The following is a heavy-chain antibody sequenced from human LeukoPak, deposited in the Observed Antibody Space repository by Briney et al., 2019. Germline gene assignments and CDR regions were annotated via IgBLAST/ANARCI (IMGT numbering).Heavy chain of an antibody. D-gene: IGHD1-26*01. V-gene: IGHV3-53*01. J-gene: IGHJ6*03. Sequence: GGSLRLSCAASGFTVSSNYMSWVRQAPGKGLEWVSVIYSGGSTYYADSVKGRFTISRDNSKNTLYLQMNSLRAEDTAVYYCARGWGYYYYYMDVWGKGTTVTVSS. CDR1: GFTVSSNY. CDR2: IYSGGST. CDR3: ARGWGYYYYYMDV.